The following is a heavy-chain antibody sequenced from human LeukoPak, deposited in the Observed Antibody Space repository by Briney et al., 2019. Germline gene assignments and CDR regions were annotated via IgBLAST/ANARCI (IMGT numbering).Heavy chain of an antibody. V-gene: IGHV3-48*03. J-gene: IGHJ6*04. CDR2: ISSSGSTK. CDR1: GFIFSSYE. CDR3: AELGITMIGGV. Sequence: PGGSLRLSCEASGFIFSSYEMNWVRQAPGKGLEWVSYISSSGSTKYYADSVKGRFTISRDNAKNSLYLQMNSLRAEDTAVYYCAELGITMIGGVWGKGTTVTISS. D-gene: IGHD3-10*02.